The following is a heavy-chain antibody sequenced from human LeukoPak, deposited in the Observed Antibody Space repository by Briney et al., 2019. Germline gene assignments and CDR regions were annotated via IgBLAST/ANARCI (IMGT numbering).Heavy chain of an antibody. J-gene: IGHJ4*02. CDR1: GFTVSSYG. Sequence: GGSLRLSCAASGFTVSSYGMHGVRQAPGKGLEWVAVIWYDGSNKYYADSVKGRFTISRDNSKNTLYLQMNSLRAEDTAVYYCARELWFGELLWDYWGQGTLVTVSS. D-gene: IGHD3-10*01. CDR2: IWYDGSNK. V-gene: IGHV3-33*08. CDR3: ARELWFGELLWDY.